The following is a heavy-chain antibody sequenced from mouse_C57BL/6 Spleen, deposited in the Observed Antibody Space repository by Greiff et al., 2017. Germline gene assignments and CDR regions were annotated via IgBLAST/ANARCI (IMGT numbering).Heavy chain of an antibody. D-gene: IGHD2-4*01. J-gene: IGHJ3*01. CDR1: GYSFTGYY. CDR2: INPSTGGT. V-gene: IGHV1-42*01. Sequence: SGPELVKPGASVKISCKASGYSFTGYYMNWVKQSPEKSLEWIGEINPSTGGTTYNQKFKAKATLTVDKSSSTAYMQLKSLTSEDSAVYYCASYDYDWFAYWGQGTLVTVSA. CDR3: ASYDYDWFAY.